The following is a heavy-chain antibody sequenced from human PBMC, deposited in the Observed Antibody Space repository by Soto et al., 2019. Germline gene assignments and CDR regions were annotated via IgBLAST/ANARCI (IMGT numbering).Heavy chain of an antibody. J-gene: IGHJ4*02. Sequence: QVQLVQSGAEVREPGASVKVSCKASGYTFTTYDINWVRQATGQGLEWMGWMSPTSGNTGYAQTFQGRVAMTRDTSIGTAYMELSSLRSEDTPVYFCVRGEWALGYWGQRTLVTVSS. D-gene: IGHD1-26*01. CDR1: GYTFTTYD. V-gene: IGHV1-8*01. CDR2: MSPTSGNT. CDR3: VRGEWALGY.